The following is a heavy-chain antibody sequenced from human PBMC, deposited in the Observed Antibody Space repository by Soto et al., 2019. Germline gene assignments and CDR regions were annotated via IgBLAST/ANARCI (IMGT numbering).Heavy chain of an antibody. CDR1: GGSISSGGYY. D-gene: IGHD1-20*01. Sequence: SETLSLTCTVSGGSISSGGYYWSWIRQHPGKGLEWIGYIYYSGSTYYNPSLKSRVTISVDTSKNQFSLKLSSVTAADTAVYYCARCPPKTYNWNGYWYFDLWGRGTLVTVSS. V-gene: IGHV4-31*03. J-gene: IGHJ2*01. CDR2: IYYSGST. CDR3: ARCPPKTYNWNGYWYFDL.